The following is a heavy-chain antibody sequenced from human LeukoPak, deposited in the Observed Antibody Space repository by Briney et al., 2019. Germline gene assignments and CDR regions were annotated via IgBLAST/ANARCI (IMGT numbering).Heavy chain of an antibody. CDR2: ISWNSGSI. Sequence: PGRSLRLSCAASGFTFDDYAMHWVRQAPGKGLEWVSGISWNSGSIGYADSVKGRFTISRDNAKNSLYLQMNSLRAEDTALYYCAKDRGSYDFGSGYYIVGDYYYMDVWGKGTTVTVSS. D-gene: IGHD3-3*01. J-gene: IGHJ6*03. V-gene: IGHV3-9*01. CDR1: GFTFDDYA. CDR3: AKDRGSYDFGSGYYIVGDYYYMDV.